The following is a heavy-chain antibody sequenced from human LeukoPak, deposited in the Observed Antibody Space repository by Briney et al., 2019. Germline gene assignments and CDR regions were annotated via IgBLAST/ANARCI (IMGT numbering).Heavy chain of an antibody. CDR3: ARLKMGAYFDL. CDR2: IFYTGDT. J-gene: IGHJ2*01. D-gene: IGHD3-16*01. Sequence: PSETLSLTCPVSAGSITTYYGSWIRQPPGKGLEWVGYIFYTGDTSFSPSLKSRVTISLDTSENQFSLKLSSVAAADTAVYYCARLKMGAYFDLWGRGTLVTVSS. V-gene: IGHV4-59*08. CDR1: AGSITTYY.